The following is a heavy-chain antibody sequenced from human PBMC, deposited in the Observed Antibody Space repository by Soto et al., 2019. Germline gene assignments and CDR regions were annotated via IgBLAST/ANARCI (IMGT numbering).Heavy chain of an antibody. V-gene: IGHV1-69*01. D-gene: IGHD2-21*02. Sequence: QVQLVQSGAEVQKPGSSVKVSCKASGGTFSSYAISWVRQAPGHGLEWMGGIIPIFGTANYAQKFQGRVTITADESTSTAYMELSSLRSEDTAVYYCATRSYCGGDCYSGYFDYWGQGTLVTVSS. CDR2: IIPIFGTA. J-gene: IGHJ4*02. CDR1: GGTFSSYA. CDR3: ATRSYCGGDCYSGYFDY.